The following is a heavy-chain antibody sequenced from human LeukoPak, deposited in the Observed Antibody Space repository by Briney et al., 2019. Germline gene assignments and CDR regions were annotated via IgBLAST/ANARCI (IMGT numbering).Heavy chain of an antibody. Sequence: AVKVSCKASGGTFSSYAISWVRQAPGQGLEWMGGIILIFGTANYAQKFQGRVTITADESTSTAYMELSSLRSEDTAVYYCARALDYYGSGSYYNWDNWFDPWGQGTLVTVSS. V-gene: IGHV1-69*13. CDR3: ARALDYYGSGSYYNWDNWFDP. J-gene: IGHJ5*02. CDR1: GGTFSSYA. CDR2: IILIFGTA. D-gene: IGHD3-10*01.